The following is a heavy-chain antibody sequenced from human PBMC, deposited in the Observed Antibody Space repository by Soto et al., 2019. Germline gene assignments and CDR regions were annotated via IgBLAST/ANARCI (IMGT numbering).Heavy chain of an antibody. CDR1: GFTFRIYG. J-gene: IGHJ5*02. D-gene: IGHD3-10*01. Sequence: GSLRIACSASGFTFRIYGVHWVRQAPGKGLEWVAVIWYDGSNKYYADSVKGRFTISRDNSKNTLYLQMNSLRAEDTAVYYCERDKDVLWPRGGFDPWGQGTPVTVYS. V-gene: IGHV3-33*01. CDR3: ERDKDVLWPRGGFDP. CDR2: IWYDGSNK.